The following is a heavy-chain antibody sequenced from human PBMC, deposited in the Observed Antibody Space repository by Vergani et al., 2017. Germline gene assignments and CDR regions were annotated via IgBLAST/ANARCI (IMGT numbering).Heavy chain of an antibody. V-gene: IGHV4-59*12. CDR1: GGSISSYY. CDR2: IYYSGST. Sequence: QVQLQESGPGLVKPSETLSLTCTVSGGSISSYYWSWIRQPPGKGLEWIGYIYYSGSTNYNPSLKSRVTISVDTSKNQFSLKLSSVTAADTAVYYCARKRAGQGGDYYYYMDVWGKGTTVTVSS. J-gene: IGHJ6*03. D-gene: IGHD4-17*01. CDR3: ARKRAGQGGDYYYYMDV.